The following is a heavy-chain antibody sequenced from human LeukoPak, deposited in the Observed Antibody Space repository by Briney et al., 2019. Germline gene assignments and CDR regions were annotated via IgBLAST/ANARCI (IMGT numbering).Heavy chain of an antibody. Sequence: GGSLRLSCAASGFTFSSYAMSWVRQAPGKGREWVSAISGSGGSTYYADSVKGRFTISRDNSKNTLYLQMNSLRVEDTAIYNCAKDQQSISYSPWGQGTLVTVSS. CDR2: ISGSGGST. J-gene: IGHJ5*02. V-gene: IGHV3-23*01. CDR3: AKDQQSISYSP. D-gene: IGHD4-11*01. CDR1: GFTFSSYA.